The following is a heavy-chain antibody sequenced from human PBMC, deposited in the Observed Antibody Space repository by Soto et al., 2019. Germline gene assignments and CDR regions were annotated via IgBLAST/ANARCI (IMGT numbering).Heavy chain of an antibody. D-gene: IGHD1-26*01. CDR2: IYYSGST. CDR1: GGSIRSYY. J-gene: IGHJ5*02. V-gene: IGHV4-59*01. Sequence: SETLSLTCTVSGGSIRSYYWSWIRQPPGKGLEWIGYIYYSGSTNYNPSLKSRVTISVDTSKNQFSLKLSSVTAADTAVYYCARVPVGATYSWFDPWGQGTLVTVSS. CDR3: ARVPVGATYSWFDP.